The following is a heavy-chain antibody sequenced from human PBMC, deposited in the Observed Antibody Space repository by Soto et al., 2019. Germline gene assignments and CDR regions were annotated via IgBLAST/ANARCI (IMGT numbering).Heavy chain of an antibody. Sequence: GGSLRLSCAASGFTFSSYSMNWVRQAPGKGLEWVSSISSSSSYIYYAASVKGRFTISRDNAKNSLYLQMNSLRADDTAVYYCARDKTLAAFDIWGQETXVTVSS. CDR1: GFTFSSYS. V-gene: IGHV3-21*01. CDR2: ISSSSSYI. CDR3: ARDKTLAAFDI. J-gene: IGHJ3*02.